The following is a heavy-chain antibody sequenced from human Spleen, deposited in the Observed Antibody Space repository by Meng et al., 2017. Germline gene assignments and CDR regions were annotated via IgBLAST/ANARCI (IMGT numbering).Heavy chain of an antibody. V-gene: IGHV4-34*01. J-gene: IGHJ4*02. D-gene: IGHD1-26*01. CDR2: INHRGHT. Sequence: ESLKISCAASGFTFSNAWMSWVRQAPGKGLEWIGEINHRGHTNYNPSLKSRVTISVDTSKNQFSLKLSSVTAADTAVYYCARGLHTGDDYWGQGTLVTVSS. CDR1: GFTFSNAW. CDR3: ARGLHTGDDY.